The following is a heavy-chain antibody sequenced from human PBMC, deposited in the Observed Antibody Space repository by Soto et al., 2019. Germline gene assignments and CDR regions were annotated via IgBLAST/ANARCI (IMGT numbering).Heavy chain of an antibody. Sequence: QVQLAESGGGVAQPGRSLRLSCAASGFIFRSYGMHWVRQAPGKGLEWVAFIWYDGINKYYADSVTGRFTISRDNSKNTLYLQMDSLRAEDTAVYYCVREADSGLLWFSNADYWGQGTLVTVSS. D-gene: IGHD3-10*01. J-gene: IGHJ4*02. CDR3: VREADSGLLWFSNADY. CDR2: IWYDGINK. V-gene: IGHV3-33*01. CDR1: GFIFRSYG.